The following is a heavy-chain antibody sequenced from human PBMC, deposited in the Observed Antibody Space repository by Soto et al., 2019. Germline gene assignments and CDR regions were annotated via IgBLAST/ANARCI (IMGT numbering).Heavy chain of an antibody. CDR3: AKIPIAAGRPPVDY. D-gene: IGHD6-13*01. J-gene: IGHJ4*02. Sequence: GGSLRLSCAASGFTFSSYGMHWVRQAPGKGLEWVAVISYDGSNKYYADSVKGRFTISRDNSKNTLYLQMNSLRAEDTAVYYCAKIPIAAGRPPVDYWGQGTLVTVSS. CDR1: GFTFSSYG. V-gene: IGHV3-30*18. CDR2: ISYDGSNK.